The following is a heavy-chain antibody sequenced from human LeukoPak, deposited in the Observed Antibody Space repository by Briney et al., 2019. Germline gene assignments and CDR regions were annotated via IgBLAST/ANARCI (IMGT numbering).Heavy chain of an antibody. V-gene: IGHV4-39*07. CDR3: ARDAGYYGSWKGLDY. D-gene: IGHD3-10*01. CDR1: GGSISSSSYY. CDR2: INYSGST. J-gene: IGHJ4*02. Sequence: SETLSLTCTVSGGSISSSSYYWGWIRQPPGKGLEWIGSINYSGSTYYNPSLESRLTMSVDTSKNQFSLKLTSVTAADTAVYYCARDAGYYGSWKGLDYWGQGTLVTVSS.